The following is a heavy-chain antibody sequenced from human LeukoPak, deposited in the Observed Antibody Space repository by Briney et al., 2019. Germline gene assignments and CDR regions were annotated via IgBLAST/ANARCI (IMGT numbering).Heavy chain of an antibody. CDR1: GYTFTSYA. Sequence: GASVKVSCKASGYTFTSYAISWVRQAPGQGLEWMGGIIPIFGTANYAQKFQGRVTITADESTSTAYTELSSLRSEDTAVYYCARARNFRRTYLSGSYYKGEFDYWGQGTLVTVSS. V-gene: IGHV1-69*13. J-gene: IGHJ4*02. CDR3: ARARNFRRTYLSGSYYKGEFDY. D-gene: IGHD1-26*01. CDR2: IIPIFGTA.